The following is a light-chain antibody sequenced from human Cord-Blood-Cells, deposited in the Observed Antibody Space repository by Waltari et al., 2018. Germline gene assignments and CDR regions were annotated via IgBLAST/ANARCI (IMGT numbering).Light chain of an antibody. J-gene: IGLJ3*02. CDR2: DVS. V-gene: IGLV2-14*01. Sequence: QSALTQPASVSGSPGQSITISCTGTSRDVCGYNYVSWYQQHPGNDPKRMIYDVSKRPSGVSNRFSGSKSGNTASLTISGLQAEDEADYYCSSYTSSSTWVFGGGTKLTVL. CDR3: SSYTSSSTWV. CDR1: SRDVCGYNY.